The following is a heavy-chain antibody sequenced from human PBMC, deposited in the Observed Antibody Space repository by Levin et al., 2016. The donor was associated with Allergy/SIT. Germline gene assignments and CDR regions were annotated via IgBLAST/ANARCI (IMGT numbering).Heavy chain of an antibody. V-gene: IGHV2-5*02. CDR1: GFSLSTSGVG. J-gene: IGHJ5*02. CDR2: VFWDDDK. D-gene: IGHD1-1*01. Sequence: SGPTLVKPTQTLTLTCTFSGFSLSTSGVGVGWIRQPPGKALEWLALVFWDDDKRYSPSLKSRLTVTKDTSKNQVVLTMTNMDPVDTATYYCAHRGTTHNPDITAANWDWFDPWGQGTLVTVSS. CDR3: AHRGTTHNPDITAANWDWFDP.